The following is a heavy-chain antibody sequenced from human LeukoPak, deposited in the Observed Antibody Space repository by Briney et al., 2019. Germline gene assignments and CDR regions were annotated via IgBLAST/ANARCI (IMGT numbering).Heavy chain of an antibody. D-gene: IGHD6-13*01. V-gene: IGHV3-49*03. CDR2: IRSKAYGGTT. CDR1: GFTFGDYA. Sequence: PGGSLRLSCTASGFTFGDYAMSWFRQAPGKGLEWVGFIRSKAYGGTTEYAASVKGRFTISRDDSKSIAYLQMNSLKTEDTAVYYCWCIAAAFWGMDVWGQGTTVTVSS. J-gene: IGHJ6*02. CDR3: WCIAAAFWGMDV.